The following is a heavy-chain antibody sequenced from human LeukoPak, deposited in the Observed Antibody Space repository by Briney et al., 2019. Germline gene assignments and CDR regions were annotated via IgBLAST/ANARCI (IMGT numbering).Heavy chain of an antibody. CDR3: VRYVVSGSGIYYFDY. V-gene: IGHV4-39*01. J-gene: IGHJ4*02. CDR1: GGSISSSSHF. D-gene: IGHD3-10*01. Sequence: SETLSLTCTVSGGSISSSSHFWSWLRQPPGKGLEWIASINYSGSTYYNPSLKSRVTISVDTSKNQFSLKLSSVIAADTAVFYCVRYVVSGSGIYYFDYWGQGTLVTVSS. CDR2: INYSGST.